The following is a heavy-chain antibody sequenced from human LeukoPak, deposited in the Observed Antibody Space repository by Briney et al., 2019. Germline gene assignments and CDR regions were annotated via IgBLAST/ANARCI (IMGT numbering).Heavy chain of an antibody. J-gene: IGHJ6*02. V-gene: IGHV1-46*01. CDR3: AREDSGYSSSWPYYYYYGMDV. CDR2: INPSGGST. CDR1: GYTFTSYY. Sequence: ASVKVSCKASGYTFTSYYMHWVRQAPGQGLEWMGIINPSGGSTSYAQKFQGRVTMTRDTSTSTVYMELSSLRSEDTAVYYCAREDSGYSSSWPYYYYYGMDVWGQGTTVTVSS. D-gene: IGHD6-13*01.